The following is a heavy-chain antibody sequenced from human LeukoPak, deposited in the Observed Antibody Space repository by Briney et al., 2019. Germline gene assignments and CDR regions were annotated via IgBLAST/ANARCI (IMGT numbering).Heavy chain of an antibody. D-gene: IGHD3-10*01. Sequence: SETLSLTCTVSGGSISSYYWSWIRQPPGKGLEWIGHIYDSGSTNYNPSLKSRVTMSLDTSKSQFSLKLSSVTAADTAVYYCAREGYYGSGNLDYWGQGTLVTVPS. CDR3: AREGYYGSGNLDY. V-gene: IGHV4-59*01. CDR1: GGSISSYY. CDR2: IYDSGST. J-gene: IGHJ4*02.